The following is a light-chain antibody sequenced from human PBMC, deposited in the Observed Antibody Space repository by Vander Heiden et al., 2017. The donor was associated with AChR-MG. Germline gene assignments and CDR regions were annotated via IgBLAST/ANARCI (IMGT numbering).Light chain of an antibody. CDR1: QSVSSSY. CDR2: GAS. Sequence: EIVLTQSPGTLSLSPGERATLSCRASQSVSSSYLAWYQQKPGQAPRLLIYGASSSATGIPARLRPSGSGTDFTLTISRREPEDFAVYYWDQDCSAPTF. J-gene: IGKJ4*02. CDR3: DQDCSAPT. V-gene: IGKV3-20*01.